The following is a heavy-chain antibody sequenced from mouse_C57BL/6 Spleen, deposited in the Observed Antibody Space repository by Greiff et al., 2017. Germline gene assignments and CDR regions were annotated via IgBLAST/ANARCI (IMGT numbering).Heavy chain of an antibody. CDR3: AGLRAWFAY. D-gene: IGHD3-2*02. Sequence: QVQLQQSGPELVKPGASVKISCKASGYAFSSSWMNWVKQRPGKGLEWIGRIYPGDGDTNYNGKFKGKATLTADKSSSTAYMQLSSLTSEDSAVYFCAGLRAWFAYWGQGTLVTVSA. CDR1: GYAFSSSW. V-gene: IGHV1-82*01. CDR2: IYPGDGDT. J-gene: IGHJ3*01.